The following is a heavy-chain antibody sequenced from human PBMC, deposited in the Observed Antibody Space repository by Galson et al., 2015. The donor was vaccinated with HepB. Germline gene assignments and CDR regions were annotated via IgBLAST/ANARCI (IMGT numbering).Heavy chain of an antibody. D-gene: IGHD5-18*01. CDR3: ARLPVDTAMVYYYYYGMDV. CDR2: IDPSDSYT. V-gene: IGHV5-10-1*01. Sequence: QSGAEVKKPGESLRISCKGSGYSFTSYWISWVRQMPGKGLEWMGRIDPSDSYTNYSPSFQGHVTISADKSISTAYLQWSSLKASDTAMYYCARLPVDTAMVYYYYYGMDVWGQGTTVTVSS. J-gene: IGHJ6*02. CDR1: GYSFTSYW.